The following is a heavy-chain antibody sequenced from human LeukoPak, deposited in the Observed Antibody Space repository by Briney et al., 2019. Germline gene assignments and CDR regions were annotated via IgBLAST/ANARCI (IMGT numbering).Heavy chain of an antibody. Sequence: SETLSLTCTLSGGSITSDYSCSIRQPPRKGLEWIGYIYYCGSTNYHTSLKRRVTISVGKSKNQSSLKMSSVTAADPAVYYCARARWLQLEFYFDYWGEGTLVTVSS. D-gene: IGHD5-24*01. CDR1: GGSITSDY. J-gene: IGHJ4*02. V-gene: IGHV4-59*08. CDR2: IYYCGST. CDR3: ARARWLQLEFYFDY.